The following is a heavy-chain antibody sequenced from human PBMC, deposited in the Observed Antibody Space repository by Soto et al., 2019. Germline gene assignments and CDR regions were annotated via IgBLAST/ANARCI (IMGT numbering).Heavy chain of an antibody. CDR2: ISGSGGST. D-gene: IGHD3-3*01. V-gene: IGHV3-23*01. Sequence: EVQLLESGGGLVQPGGSLRLSCAASGFTFSSYAMSWVRQAPGKGLEWVSAISGSGGSTYYADSVKGRFTISRDNSNNTLYLQMNGLRAEDTAVYYCAKVRAGTIFGYYYGMDVWGQGTTVTVSS. CDR3: AKVRAGTIFGYYYGMDV. J-gene: IGHJ6*02. CDR1: GFTFSSYA.